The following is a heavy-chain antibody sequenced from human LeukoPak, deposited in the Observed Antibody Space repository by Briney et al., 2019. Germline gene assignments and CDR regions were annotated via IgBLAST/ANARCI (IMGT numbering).Heavy chain of an antibody. CDR3: ARKPYDYVWGSYRQRWFDP. CDR1: GGSFSGYY. V-gene: IGHV4-34*01. J-gene: IGHJ5*02. Sequence: PSETLSLTCAVYGGSFSGYYWSWIRQPPGKGLEWIGEINHSGSTNYNPSLKSRVTISVDTSKNQFSLKLSSLTAADTAVYYCARKPYDYVWGSYRQRWFDPWGQGTLVTVSS. D-gene: IGHD3-16*02. CDR2: INHSGST.